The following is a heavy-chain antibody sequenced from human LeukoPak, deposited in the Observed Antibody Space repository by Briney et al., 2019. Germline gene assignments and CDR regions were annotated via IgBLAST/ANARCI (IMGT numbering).Heavy chain of an antibody. CDR2: IYYSGST. J-gene: IGHJ4*02. V-gene: IGHV4-59*01. Sequence: VKPSETLSLTCTVSGGSISNYYWSWIRQPPGKGLEWIGCIYYSGSTNYNPSLKSRVTISVDTSKNQFSLKLSSVTAADTAVYYCARELGYCSGGNCHSLYYFDYWGQGTLVTVSS. D-gene: IGHD2-15*01. CDR3: ARELGYCSGGNCHSLYYFDY. CDR1: GGSISNYY.